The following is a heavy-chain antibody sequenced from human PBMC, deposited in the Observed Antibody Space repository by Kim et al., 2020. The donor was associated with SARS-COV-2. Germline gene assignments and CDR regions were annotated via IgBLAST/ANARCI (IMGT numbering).Heavy chain of an antibody. D-gene: IGHD2-8*01. Sequence: SETLSLTCTVSGGSISRSYYYWNWLRPRPGQGLVWLGYITYSASSYYNPSLKRRVTISIDTYKYQLSLKLMSATDADTAVYYCARETSTNKPSDY. CDR3: ARETSTNKPSDY. CDR1: GGSISRSYYY. V-gene: IGHV4-30-4*01. CDR2: ITYSASS. J-gene: IGHJ4*01.